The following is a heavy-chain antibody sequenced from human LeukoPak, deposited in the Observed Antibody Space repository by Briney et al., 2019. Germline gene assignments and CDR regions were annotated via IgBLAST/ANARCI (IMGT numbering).Heavy chain of an antibody. CDR3: ARDESEYYDFWSGPGAFDI. V-gene: IGHV3-7*01. J-gene: IGHJ3*02. CDR1: GFTFSSYS. D-gene: IGHD3-3*01. CDR2: IKQDGSEK. Sequence: GGSLRLSCAASGFTFSSYSMNWVRQAPGKGLEWVANIKQDGSEKYYVDSVKGRFTISRDNAKNSLYLQMNSLRAEDTAVYYCARDESEYYDFWSGPGAFDIWGQGTMVTVSS.